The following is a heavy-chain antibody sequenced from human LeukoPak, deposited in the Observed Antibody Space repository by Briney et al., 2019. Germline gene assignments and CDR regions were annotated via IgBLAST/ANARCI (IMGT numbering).Heavy chain of an antibody. CDR2: ISGSGGST. CDR3: ARDLSSSGWYAWFDP. Sequence: TGGSLRLSCAASGFTFSSYAMSWVRQAPGKGLEWVSAISGSGGSTYYADSVKGRFTISRDNSKNTLYLQMNSLRAEDTAAYYCARDLSSSGWYAWFDPWGQGTLVTVSS. D-gene: IGHD6-19*01. V-gene: IGHV3-23*01. J-gene: IGHJ5*02. CDR1: GFTFSSYA.